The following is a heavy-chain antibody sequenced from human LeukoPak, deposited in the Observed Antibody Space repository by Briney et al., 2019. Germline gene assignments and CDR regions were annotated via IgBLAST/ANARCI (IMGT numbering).Heavy chain of an antibody. V-gene: IGHV4-59*01. CDR2: IYYSGST. Sequence: PSETLSLTCTVSGGSISSYYWSWIRQPPGKGLEWIGYIYYSGSTNYNPSLKSRVTISVDTSKNQFSLKLSSVTAADTAVYYCARVDAWFGELFSWYFDLWGRGILVTVSS. CDR3: ARVDAWFGELFSWYFDL. CDR1: GGSISSYY. D-gene: IGHD3-10*01. J-gene: IGHJ2*01.